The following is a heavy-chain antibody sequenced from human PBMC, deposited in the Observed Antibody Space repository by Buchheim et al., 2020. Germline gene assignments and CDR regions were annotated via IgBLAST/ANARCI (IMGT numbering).Heavy chain of an antibody. J-gene: IGHJ4*02. CDR2: ISNSGTT. CDR1: GGSVSSASVY. D-gene: IGHD6-13*01. CDR3: AMGRQQLS. Sequence: QVQLQESGPGLVKPSETLSLTCGVSGGSVSSASVYWSWIRLPPGKGLEWIGFISNSGTTNYNPSLRSRVTISLDTSKTQVSLRLSSVTPADTAVYFCAMGRQQLSWGQGAL. V-gene: IGHV4-61*01.